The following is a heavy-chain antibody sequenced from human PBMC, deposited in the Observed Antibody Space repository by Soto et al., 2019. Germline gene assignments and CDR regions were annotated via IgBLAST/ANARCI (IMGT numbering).Heavy chain of an antibody. CDR3: ARESRYCSGGSCYFLPGIDY. V-gene: IGHV1-69*12. CDR1: GGTFSSYA. D-gene: IGHD2-15*01. Sequence: QVQLVQSGAEVKKPGSSVKVSCKASGGTFSSYAISWVRQAPGPGLEWMGGIIPIFGTANYAQKFQGRVTITADESTSTAYMERSSLRSEDTAVYYFARESRYCSGGSCYFLPGIDYWGQGTLVTVSS. CDR2: IIPIFGTA. J-gene: IGHJ4*02.